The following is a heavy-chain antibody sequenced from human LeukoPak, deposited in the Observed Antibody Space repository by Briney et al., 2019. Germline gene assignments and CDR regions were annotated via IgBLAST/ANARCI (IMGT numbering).Heavy chain of an antibody. CDR1: GFTFSNYA. Sequence: GGSLRLSCAASGFTFSNYAMSWVRQAPGKGLEWVSAISGSGGSTYYADSVKGRFTISRDNPKNTLYLQMNSLRAEDTAVYYCAKARNWNDFDYWGQGTLVTVSS. CDR2: ISGSGGST. D-gene: IGHD1-1*01. J-gene: IGHJ4*02. CDR3: AKARNWNDFDY. V-gene: IGHV3-23*01.